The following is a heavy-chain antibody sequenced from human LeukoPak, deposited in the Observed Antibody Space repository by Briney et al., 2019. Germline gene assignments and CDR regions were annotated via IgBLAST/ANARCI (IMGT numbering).Heavy chain of an antibody. CDR1: GFTFSSYW. CDR3: ARGAGSSGWHRYSDY. D-gene: IGHD6-19*01. CDR2: IKQDGSEK. Sequence: GGSLRLSCAASGFTFSSYWMSWVRQAPGKGLEWVANIKQDGSEKYYVDSVKGRFTISRDNAKSSLYLQMNSLRAEDTAVYYCARGAGSSGWHRYSDYWGQGTLVTVSA. J-gene: IGHJ4*02. V-gene: IGHV3-7*01.